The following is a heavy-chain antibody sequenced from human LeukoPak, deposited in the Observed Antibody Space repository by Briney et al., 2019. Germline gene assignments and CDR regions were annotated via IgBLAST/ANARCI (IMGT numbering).Heavy chain of an antibody. Sequence: PGGSLRLSCAGSGFTFSIYAMTWVRQAPGKGLEWVSSISGRGDSTNYADSVKGRVTISRDNSKNTLSKQMNSLEVEDTAVYYCAKGGNIRILDYYYYMDVWGKGTTVTVSS. CDR1: GFTFSIYA. D-gene: IGHD2/OR15-2a*01. CDR2: ISGRGDST. CDR3: AKGGNIRILDYYYYMDV. V-gene: IGHV3-23*01. J-gene: IGHJ6*03.